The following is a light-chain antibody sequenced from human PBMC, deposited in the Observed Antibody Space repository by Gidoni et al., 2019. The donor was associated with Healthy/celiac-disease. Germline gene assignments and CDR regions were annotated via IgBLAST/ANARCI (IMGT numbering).Light chain of an antibody. J-gene: IGLJ1*01. CDR3: QSADSSGTYV. CDR1: ALPKQY. V-gene: IGLV3-25*03. Sequence: SYELTQPTSVSVSPGQTARITCSGDALPKQYAYWYQQKPGQAPVLVIYKDSERPSGIPERFSGSSSGTTGTLTISGVQAEDEADYYCQSADSSGTYVFGTGTKVTVL. CDR2: KDS.